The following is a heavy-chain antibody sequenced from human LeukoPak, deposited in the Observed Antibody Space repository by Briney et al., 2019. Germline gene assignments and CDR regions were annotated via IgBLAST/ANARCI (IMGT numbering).Heavy chain of an antibody. J-gene: IGHJ5*02. Sequence: SETLSLTCTVSGGSISSGTHSWGWVRQPPGKGLEWIGSIFYRGTTFYSPSLKSRVTVSIDTSKNQFSLKLNSVTAADTAVYYCARHDYDLLTGYTLNWFDPWGQGTLVTDSS. CDR2: IFYRGTT. CDR1: GGSISSGTHS. V-gene: IGHV4-39*01. CDR3: ARHDYDLLTGYTLNWFDP. D-gene: IGHD3-9*01.